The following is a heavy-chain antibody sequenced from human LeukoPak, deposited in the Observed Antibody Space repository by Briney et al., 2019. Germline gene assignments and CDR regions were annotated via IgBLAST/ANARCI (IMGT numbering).Heavy chain of an antibody. V-gene: IGHV4-59*08. J-gene: IGHJ4*02. Sequence: SETLSLTCTVSGDSISRYYWGWIRQPPGRGLEWIGYIYYSGITNYNPSLKSRVTISVDRPNNQFSLNLSSVTAADTAMYYCTSNYGDYSRHDYWGQGTLVTVSS. CDR3: TSNYGDYSRHDY. CDR1: GDSISRYY. CDR2: IYYSGIT. D-gene: IGHD4-17*01.